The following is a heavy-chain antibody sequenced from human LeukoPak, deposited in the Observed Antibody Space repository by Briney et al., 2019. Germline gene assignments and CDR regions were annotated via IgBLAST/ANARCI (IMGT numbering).Heavy chain of an antibody. Sequence: GGSLRLSCAASGFTFSSYAMSWVRQAPGKGLEWVSAISGSGGSTYYADSVKGRFTISRDNSKNTLYLQMNSLRAEDTAVYYCAKEPIWKDKVSDAFAIWGQGTMVTVSS. CDR3: AKEPIWKDKVSDAFAI. V-gene: IGHV3-23*01. J-gene: IGHJ3*02. CDR2: ISGSGGST. CDR1: GFTFSSYA. D-gene: IGHD1-1*01.